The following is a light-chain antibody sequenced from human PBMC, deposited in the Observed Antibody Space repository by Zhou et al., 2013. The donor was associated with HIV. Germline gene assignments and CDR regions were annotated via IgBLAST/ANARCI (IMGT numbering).Light chain of an antibody. V-gene: IGKV3-20*01. J-gene: IGKJ4*01. CDR2: GAS. CDR3: QQYGSSPRT. Sequence: EIVLTQSPGTLSLSPGERATLSCRASQSVSSSYLAWCQQKPGQAPRLLIYGASSRATGIPDRFSGSGSGTDFTLTISRLEPEDFAVYYCQQYGSSPRTFGRRDQGGGSN. CDR1: QSVSSSY.